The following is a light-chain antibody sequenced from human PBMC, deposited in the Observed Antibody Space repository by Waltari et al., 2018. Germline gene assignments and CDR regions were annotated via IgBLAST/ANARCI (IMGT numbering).Light chain of an antibody. J-gene: IGLJ2*01. CDR3: SSRDSSGDVV. V-gene: IGLV3-19*01. CDR1: VLRVYY. Sequence: SSELTQDPAVSVALGQTARITCQGDVLRVYYPNWCQQKPGQAPLLFIYGKNNRPSGIPDRFSASTSRNTASLTITGAQAEDEAHYYCSSRDSSGDVVFGGGTKLTVL. CDR2: GKN.